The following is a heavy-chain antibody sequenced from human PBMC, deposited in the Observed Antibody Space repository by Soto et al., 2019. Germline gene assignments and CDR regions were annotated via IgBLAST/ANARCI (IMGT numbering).Heavy chain of an antibody. CDR2: IYYSGST. CDR3: ARDHSGIFDY. V-gene: IGHV4-61*01. J-gene: IGHJ4*02. CDR1: GGSVSSGSYY. D-gene: IGHD3-10*01. Sequence: ASETLSLTCTVSGGSVSSGSYYWSWIRQPPGKGLEWIGYIYYSGSTNYNPSLKSRVTISVDTSKNQFSLKLSSVTAADTAVYYCARDHSGIFDYWGQGTLVTVSS.